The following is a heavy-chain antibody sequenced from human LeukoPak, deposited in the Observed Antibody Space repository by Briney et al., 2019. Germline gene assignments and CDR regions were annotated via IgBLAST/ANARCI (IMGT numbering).Heavy chain of an antibody. V-gene: IGHV3-15*01. J-gene: IGHJ4*02. CDR1: GFTFSYAW. D-gene: IGHD1-26*01. Sequence: PGGSLRLSCAASGFTFSYAWMSWVRQTPGKGLEWVGRIKSQRDGGTADSAAPVKGRFTISRHDSRDTVYLQMNSLKAEDTAVYFCTTDLGSGSLFDYWGRESWSPSPQ. CDR3: TTDLGSGSLFDY. CDR2: IKSQRDGGTA.